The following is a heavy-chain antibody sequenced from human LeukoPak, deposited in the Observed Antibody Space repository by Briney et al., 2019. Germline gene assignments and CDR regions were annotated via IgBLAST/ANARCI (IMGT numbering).Heavy chain of an antibody. J-gene: IGHJ3*02. V-gene: IGHV3-21*01. CDR1: GFTFSSYS. D-gene: IGHD2-21*01. CDR3: ARDHPIVLVTAFDI. CDR2: ISSSSYI. Sequence: PGGSLRLSCAASGFTFSSYSMNWVREAPGKGLEWVSSISSSSYIYYADSVKGRFTIYRDNAKNSLYLQMNSLRAEDTAVYYCARDHPIVLVTAFDIWGQGTMVTVSS.